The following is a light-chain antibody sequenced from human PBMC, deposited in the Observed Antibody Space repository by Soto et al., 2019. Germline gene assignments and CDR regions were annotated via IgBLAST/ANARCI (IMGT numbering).Light chain of an antibody. CDR1: QNVSSNL. CDR2: GAS. V-gene: IGKV3-20*01. Sequence: SVLTQYPGTLSLSPGERATLSCRASQNVSSNLLVWYQQHPGQAPRLLIYGASSRATGIPDRFSGSGSGTDFTLSISRLEPEDFAVYYCQQYGSSPWTFGQGTKVDIK. CDR3: QQYGSSPWT. J-gene: IGKJ1*01.